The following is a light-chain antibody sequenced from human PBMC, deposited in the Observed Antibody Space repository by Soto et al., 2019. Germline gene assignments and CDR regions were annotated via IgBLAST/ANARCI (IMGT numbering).Light chain of an antibody. J-gene: IGLJ1*01. Sequence: QSALTQPASVSGSPGQSITISCTGTSSNVGSYKLVSWYQQHPGKAPKLMIFEVNKRPSGVSNRFSGSKSGNTASLTTSGLNVEEEADYYSSSSGGSPTYVFGTGTKVTVL. CDR2: EVN. CDR1: SSNVGSYKL. CDR3: SSSGGSPTYV. V-gene: IGLV2-23*02.